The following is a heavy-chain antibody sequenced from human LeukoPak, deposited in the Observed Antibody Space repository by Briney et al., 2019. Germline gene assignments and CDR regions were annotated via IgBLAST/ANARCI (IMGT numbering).Heavy chain of an antibody. CDR1: GITFSSYS. V-gene: IGHV3-21*01. CDR2: NSTSSSYI. D-gene: IGHD6-6*01. Sequence: GGSLRLSCAATGITFSSYSMNWVRQAPGKGLEWVSSNSTSSSYIYYADSVKGRFTISRDNAKNSLYLQMNSLRAEDTAVYYCARDLSSIAARLDYWGQGTLVTVSS. CDR3: ARDLSSIAARLDY. J-gene: IGHJ4*02.